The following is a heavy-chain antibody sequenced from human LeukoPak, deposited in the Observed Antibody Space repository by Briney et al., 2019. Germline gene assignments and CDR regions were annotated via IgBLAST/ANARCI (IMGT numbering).Heavy chain of an antibody. CDR2: IYYSGTT. J-gene: IGHJ5*02. CDR3: ARDAPHSSGWIGP. V-gene: IGHV4-61*01. Sequence: PSETLSLTSTVSGASVNTGSYYWSWLRQPPGKGLEWIGNIYYSGTTNYNPSLKSRVTMSVDTSKNQFSLKLSSVTAADTAVYYCARDAPHSSGWIGPWGQGTLVTVSS. CDR1: GASVNTGSYY. D-gene: IGHD6-19*01.